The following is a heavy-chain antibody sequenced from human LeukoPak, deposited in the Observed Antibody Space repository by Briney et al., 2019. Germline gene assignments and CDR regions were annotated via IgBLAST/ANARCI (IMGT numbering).Heavy chain of an antibody. V-gene: IGHV5-10-1*01. CDR1: GHRFTSYW. CDR2: IDPSDSYT. D-gene: IGHD3-10*01. CDR3: ARTSWFGVDY. J-gene: IGHJ4*02. Sequence: PGESLKISFKGSGHRFTSYWISWVRQMPGKGLEWMGRIDPSDSYTNYSPSFQGHVNISADKSISTAYLQWSSLTASDTAMYYCARTSWFGVDYWGQGTLVTVSS.